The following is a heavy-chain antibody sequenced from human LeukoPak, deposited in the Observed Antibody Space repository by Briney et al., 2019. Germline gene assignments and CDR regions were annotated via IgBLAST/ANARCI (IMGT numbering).Heavy chain of an antibody. Sequence: PSETLSLTCIVSSGSISSDQSYWGWIRQPPGKGLEWIGYIDYSGSTAYNPSLNGRVAVSLDASKNQFSLKLRSVTAADTAVYYCARLNGGNWGPGILVTVSS. CDR1: SGSISSDQSY. CDR2: IDYSGST. J-gene: IGHJ4*02. D-gene: IGHD4-23*01. CDR3: ARLNGGN. V-gene: IGHV4-61*05.